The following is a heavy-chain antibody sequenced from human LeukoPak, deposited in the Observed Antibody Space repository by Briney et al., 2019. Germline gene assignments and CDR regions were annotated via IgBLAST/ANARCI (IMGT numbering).Heavy chain of an antibody. CDR2: IFPSGGEI. CDR3: ARRGAMAGQPDDH. D-gene: IGHD5-18*01. Sequence: PGGSLRLSCAASGFTFSTFAMIWVRQPPGKGLEWVSSIFPSGGEIHYADSVKGRFTMSRDNSKNTMYLQMNSLRAEDRAVYYCARRGAMAGQPDDHWGQGTLVTVSP. V-gene: IGHV3-23*01. CDR1: GFTFSTFA. J-gene: IGHJ4*02.